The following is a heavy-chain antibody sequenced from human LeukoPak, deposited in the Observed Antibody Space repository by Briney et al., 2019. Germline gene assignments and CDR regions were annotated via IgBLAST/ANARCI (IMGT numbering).Heavy chain of an antibody. Sequence: SETLSLTCTVSGGSISSYYWSWLRQPPGKGLEWIGYIYYSGSTNYNPSLKSRVTISVDTSKNQFSLKLSSVTAADTAVYYCARGRRITGTYYYYGMDVWGQGTTVTVSS. CDR1: GGSISSYY. CDR2: IYYSGST. V-gene: IGHV4-59*12. J-gene: IGHJ6*02. D-gene: IGHD1-20*01. CDR3: ARGRRITGTYYYYGMDV.